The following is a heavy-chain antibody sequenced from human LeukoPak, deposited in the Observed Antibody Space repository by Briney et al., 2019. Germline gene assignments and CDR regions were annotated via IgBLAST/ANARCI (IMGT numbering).Heavy chain of an antibody. V-gene: IGHV3-21*01. Sequence: PGRSLRLSCAASGFTFSSYSMNWVRQAPGKGLEWVSSISSSSSYIYYADSVKGRFTISRDNAKNSLYLQMNSLRAEDTAVYYCAREPHMITFGGVIVNYYYMDVWGKGTTVTVSS. CDR1: GFTFSSYS. D-gene: IGHD3-16*02. J-gene: IGHJ6*03. CDR2: ISSSSSYI. CDR3: AREPHMITFGGVIVNYYYMDV.